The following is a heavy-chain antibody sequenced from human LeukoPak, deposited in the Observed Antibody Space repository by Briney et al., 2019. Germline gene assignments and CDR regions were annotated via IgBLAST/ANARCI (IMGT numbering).Heavy chain of an antibody. J-gene: IGHJ4*02. CDR2: INPNSGGT. D-gene: IGHD6-13*01. CDR3: ARAGSSWYAPTSASDY. CDR1: GYTFTSYY. Sequence: ASVKVSCKASGYTFTSYYMHWVRQAPGQGLEWMGWINPNSGGTNYAQKFQGWVTMTRDTSISTAYMELSRLRSDDTAVYYCARAGSSWYAPTSASDYWGQGTLVTVSS. V-gene: IGHV1-2*04.